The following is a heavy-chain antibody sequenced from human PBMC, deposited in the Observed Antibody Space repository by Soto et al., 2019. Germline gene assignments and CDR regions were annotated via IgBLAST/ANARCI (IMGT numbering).Heavy chain of an antibody. V-gene: IGHV3-49*03. CDR3: TRSRSSPFYIVGATWGADAFDI. CDR2: IRSKAYGGTT. D-gene: IGHD1-26*01. Sequence: GGSLRLSCTASGFTFGDYAMSWFRQAPGKGLEWVGFIRSKAYGGTTEYAASVKGRFTISRDDSKSIAYLQMNSLKTEDTAVYYCTRSRSSPFYIVGATWGADAFDIWGQGTMVTVSS. J-gene: IGHJ3*02. CDR1: GFTFGDYA.